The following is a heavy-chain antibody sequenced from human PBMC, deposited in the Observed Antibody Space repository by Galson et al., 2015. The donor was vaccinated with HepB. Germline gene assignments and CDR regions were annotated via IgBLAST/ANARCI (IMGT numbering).Heavy chain of an antibody. CDR2: ISSSSSYI. D-gene: IGHD3-3*01. CDR1: GFTFSSYS. Sequence: SLRLSCAASGFTFSSYSMNWVRQAPGKGLEWVSSISSSSSYIYYADSVKGRFTISRDNAKNSLYLQMNSLRAEDTAVYYCARDGPGTIFGVVKPYYYYGMDVWGQGTTVTVSS. J-gene: IGHJ6*02. CDR3: ARDGPGTIFGVVKPYYYYGMDV. V-gene: IGHV3-21*01.